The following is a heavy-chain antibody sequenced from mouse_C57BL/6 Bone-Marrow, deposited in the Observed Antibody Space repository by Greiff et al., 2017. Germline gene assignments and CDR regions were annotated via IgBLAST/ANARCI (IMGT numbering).Heavy chain of an antibody. J-gene: IGHJ1*03. V-gene: IGHV1-64*01. Sequence: QVQLQQPGAELVKPGASVKLSCTASGYTFTSYWMPWVKQRPGQGLEWIGMIHPNSGSTNYNEKFKSKATLTVDKSASTAYMQLSSLKSEDSAVXYCGGEGYDRYFDVWGTGTTVTVSS. CDR3: GGEGYDRYFDV. D-gene: IGHD2-2*01. CDR1: GYTFTSYW. CDR2: IHPNSGST.